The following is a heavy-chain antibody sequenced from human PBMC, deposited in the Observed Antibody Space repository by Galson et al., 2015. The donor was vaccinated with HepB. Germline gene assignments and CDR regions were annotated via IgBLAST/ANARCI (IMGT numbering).Heavy chain of an antibody. CDR2: MNPNSGNT. D-gene: IGHD3-3*01. V-gene: IGHV1-8*01. J-gene: IGHJ3*02. CDR1: GYTFTSYD. Sequence: SVKVSCKASGYTFTSYDINWVRQATGQGLEWMGWMNPNSGNTGYAQKFQGRVTMTRNTSISTAYMELSSLRSEDTAVYYCARVLRRITIFGVVINYAFDIWGQGTMVTVSS. CDR3: ARVLRRITIFGVVINYAFDI.